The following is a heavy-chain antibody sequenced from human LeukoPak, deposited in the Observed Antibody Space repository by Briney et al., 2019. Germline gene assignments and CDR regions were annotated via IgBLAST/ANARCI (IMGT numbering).Heavy chain of an antibody. CDR1: GFTFSSYV. J-gene: IGHJ6*03. V-gene: IGHV3-30*04. D-gene: IGHD3-9*01. CDR3: AKGVKVPLLRYFSYYMDV. CDR2: ISYDGSNE. Sequence: SGGSLRLSCAASGFTFSSYVMHWVRQAPGKGLEWVAIISYDGSNEYYADSVKGRFTISRDNSKNTLYLQMNSLRAADTAVYYCAKGVKVPLLRYFSYYMDVWGKGTTVTISS.